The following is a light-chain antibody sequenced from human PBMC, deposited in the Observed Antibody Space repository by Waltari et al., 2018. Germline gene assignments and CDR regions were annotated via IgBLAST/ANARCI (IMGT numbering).Light chain of an antibody. CDR3: QQYNNGWT. Sequence: DIQMTQSPSTLSASIGDRVTITCRASQSISSWLAWYQQKPGKAPKLLNYKASSLESGVPSRFSGSGSGTEFTLTISSLQPDDFATYYCQQYNNGWTFGQGTKVEIK. CDR1: QSISSW. J-gene: IGKJ1*01. CDR2: KAS. V-gene: IGKV1-5*03.